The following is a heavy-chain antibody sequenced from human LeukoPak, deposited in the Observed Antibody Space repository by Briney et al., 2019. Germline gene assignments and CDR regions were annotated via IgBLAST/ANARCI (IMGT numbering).Heavy chain of an antibody. D-gene: IGHD1-26*01. CDR2: FYSTGST. CDR3: ARDQYSGSLDY. J-gene: IGHJ4*02. Sequence: SETVSLTCTVSGGSISSYYWTWIRQPAGKGLEWIGRFYSTGSTNYNPSLKSRVTMSVDTSKNQFSLKLSSVTAADTAVYYCARDQYSGSLDYWGQGTLDPVS. V-gene: IGHV4-4*07. CDR1: GGSISSYY.